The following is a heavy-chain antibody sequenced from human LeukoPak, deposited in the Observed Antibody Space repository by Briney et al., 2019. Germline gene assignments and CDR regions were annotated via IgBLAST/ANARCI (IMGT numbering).Heavy chain of an antibody. CDR1: GGSISSHY. J-gene: IGHJ4*02. V-gene: IGHV4-59*08. D-gene: IGHD6-19*01. CDR2: IYYSGST. Sequence: PSETLSLTCTVSGGSISSHYWSWIRQPPGKGLEWIGYIYYSGSTNYNPSLKSRVTISVDTSKNQFSLKLSSVTAADTAVYYCARHAVAGTIGYWGQGTLVTVSS. CDR3: ARHAVAGTIGY.